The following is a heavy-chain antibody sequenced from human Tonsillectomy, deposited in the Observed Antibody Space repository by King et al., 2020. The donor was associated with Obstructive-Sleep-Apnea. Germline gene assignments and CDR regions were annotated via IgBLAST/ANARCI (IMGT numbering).Heavy chain of an antibody. Sequence: QLVQSGAEVKKPGESLRISCRGSGYSFTNYWISWVRQMPGKGLEWMGRIDPSDSYTMYSPSFEGHVTMSTDKSINTAHLQWSSLKASDSAMYYCVRHPVVSEGGVTAIVAPDYWGQGTLVTVSS. D-gene: IGHD2/OR15-2a*01. J-gene: IGHJ4*02. CDR1: GYSFTNYW. CDR2: IDPSDSYT. CDR3: VRHPVVSEGGVTAIVAPDY. V-gene: IGHV5-10-1*03.